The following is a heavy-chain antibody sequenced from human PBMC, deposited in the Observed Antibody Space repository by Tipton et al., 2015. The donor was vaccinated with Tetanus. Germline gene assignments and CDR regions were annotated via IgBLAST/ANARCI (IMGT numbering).Heavy chain of an antibody. CDR3: ARASEGAAAP. J-gene: IGHJ5*02. V-gene: IGHV1-69*15. Sequence: QSGAEVKKPGSSVKVSCKASGGGFSKFAISWLRQAPGQGFELMGTIIPALRTTTYEQKFRGRITITADGSTSTAYMELSRLRSDDTGVYYCARASEGAAAPWGQGTLVTVSS. D-gene: IGHD6-13*01. CDR1: GGGFSKFA. CDR2: IIPALRTT.